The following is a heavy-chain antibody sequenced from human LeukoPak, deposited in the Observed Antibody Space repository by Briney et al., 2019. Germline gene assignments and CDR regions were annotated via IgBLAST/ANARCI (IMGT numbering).Heavy chain of an antibody. D-gene: IGHD1-26*01. CDR1: GGSITSHY. CDR2: IYYTGIT. Sequence: SETLSLTCTVSGGSITSHYWSWIRQPPGKGLEWIGYIYYTGITNYSPSLKSRVVISIDTSKNQVSLKLSSVTAADTAVYYCASLGGTYDYWGQGALVTVSS. CDR3: ASLGGTYDY. V-gene: IGHV4-59*08. J-gene: IGHJ4*02.